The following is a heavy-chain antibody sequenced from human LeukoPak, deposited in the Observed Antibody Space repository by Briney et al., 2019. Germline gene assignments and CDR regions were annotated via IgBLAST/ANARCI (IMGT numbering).Heavy chain of an antibody. Sequence: GASVKVSCKASGGTFSSYAISWVRQAPGQGLEWMGGIIPIFGTANYARKFQGRVTITTDESTSTAYMELSSLRSEDTAVYYCASLLSPPYYYDSSGYYVFDYWGQGTLVTVSS. V-gene: IGHV1-69*05. CDR1: GGTFSSYA. J-gene: IGHJ4*02. CDR2: IIPIFGTA. CDR3: ASLLSPPYYYDSSGYYVFDY. D-gene: IGHD3-22*01.